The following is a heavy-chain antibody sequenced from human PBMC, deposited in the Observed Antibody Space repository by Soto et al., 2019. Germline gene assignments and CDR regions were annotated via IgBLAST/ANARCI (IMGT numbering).Heavy chain of an antibody. CDR2: ISSSGSTI. CDR3: ARDRAAVALDY. V-gene: IGHV3-48*03. J-gene: IGHJ4*01. D-gene: IGHD6-19*01. Sequence: GVSLRLSCAASGFTFSSYEMNWVRQSPGKGLEWVSYISSSGSTIYYADSVKGRFTISRDNAKNSLYPQMNSLRAEDKAVYYCARDRAAVALDYWGQGKMVTVSS. CDR1: GFTFSSYE.